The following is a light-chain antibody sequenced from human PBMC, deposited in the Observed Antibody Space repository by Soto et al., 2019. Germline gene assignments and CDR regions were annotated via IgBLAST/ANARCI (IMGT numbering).Light chain of an antibody. J-gene: IGLJ1*01. CDR2: DVT. CDR1: SSDVGGFEY. CDR3: GSITRSSTSV. V-gene: IGLV2-14*01. Sequence: QSVLGQPASVSGSPGQSITISCTGTSSDVGGFEYVSWYQHQPGKAPKLIIYDVTKRPSGVSNRFSGSKSGNTASLTISGIQAEDEGDYYCGSITRSSTSVFGTGTKVTGL.